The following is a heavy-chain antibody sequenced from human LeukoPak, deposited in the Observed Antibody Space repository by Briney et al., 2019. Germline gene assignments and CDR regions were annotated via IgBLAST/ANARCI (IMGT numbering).Heavy chain of an antibody. CDR3: AKDRRSKIAAAGYFDY. D-gene: IGHD6-13*01. Sequence: GSLRLSCAASGFTFSSYGMHWVRQAPGKGLEWVAVISYDGSNKYYADSVKGRFTISRDNSKSTLYLQMNSLRAEDTAVYYCAKDRRSKIAAAGYFDYWGQGTLVTVSS. CDR1: GFTFSSYG. J-gene: IGHJ4*02. CDR2: ISYDGSNK. V-gene: IGHV3-30*18.